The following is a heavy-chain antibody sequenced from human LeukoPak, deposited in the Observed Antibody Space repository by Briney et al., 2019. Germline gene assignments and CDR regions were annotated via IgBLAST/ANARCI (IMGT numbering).Heavy chain of an antibody. Sequence: GESLKISLQGSWYSLPRLLIGLVRQIPGKGPGLVGIIDPCDSDTGYSPSLQGQVTISADQSISTAYQQWSSLKASDTAMYYCARGYGDYKPKPTHMDVWGKETTVTVSS. CDR3: ARGYGDYKPKPTHMDV. V-gene: IGHV5-51*01. J-gene: IGHJ6*03. CDR1: WYSLPRLL. D-gene: IGHD4-17*01. CDR2: IDPCDSDT.